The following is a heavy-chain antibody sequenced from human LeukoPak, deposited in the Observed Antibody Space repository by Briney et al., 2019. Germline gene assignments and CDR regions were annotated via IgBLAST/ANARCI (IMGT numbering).Heavy chain of an antibody. CDR3: ARSYINIAARPFDY. CDR2: IYHSGST. D-gene: IGHD6-6*01. Sequence: PSETLSLTCTVSGGSISSSRYYWGWSRQPPGKGPEWIGSIYHSGSTYYNPSLKSRVTIAVETSKNQFSLKLSSVTAADKAVYYCARSYINIAARPFDYWGQGTLVTVSS. J-gene: IGHJ4*02. V-gene: IGHV4-39*07. CDR1: GGSISSSRYY.